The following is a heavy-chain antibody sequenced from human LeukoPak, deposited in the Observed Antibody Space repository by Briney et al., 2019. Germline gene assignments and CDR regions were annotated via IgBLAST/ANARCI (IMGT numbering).Heavy chain of an antibody. CDR2: IIPILGIA. CDR1: GGTFSSYT. V-gene: IGHV1-69*02. D-gene: IGHD4-11*01. J-gene: IGHJ4*02. CDR3: AVYSNLDPFDY. Sequence: APVKVSCKASGGTFSSYTISWVRQAPGQGVEWMGRIIPILGIANYAQKFQGRVTITADKSTSTAYMELSSLRSEDTAVYYCAVYSNLDPFDYWGQGTLVTVSS.